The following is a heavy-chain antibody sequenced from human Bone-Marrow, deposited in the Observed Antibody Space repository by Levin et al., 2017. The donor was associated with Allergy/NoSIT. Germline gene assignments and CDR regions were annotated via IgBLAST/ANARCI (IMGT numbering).Heavy chain of an antibody. CDR3: ASRLTASGGLDV. J-gene: IGHJ6*02. V-gene: IGHV3-21*04. CDR2: INSNSAFI. D-gene: IGHD5-18*01. CDR1: GVTRNNYT. Sequence: GGSLRLSCAASGVTRNNYTLTWVRQPPGKGLEWVSSINSNSAFIHYGDSVKGRFTISRDNSKKLLFLQMNSLRDEDTATYYCASRLTASGGLDVWGHGTTVTVSS.